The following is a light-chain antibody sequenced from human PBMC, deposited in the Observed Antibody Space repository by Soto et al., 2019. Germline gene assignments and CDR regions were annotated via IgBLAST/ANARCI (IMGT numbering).Light chain of an antibody. J-gene: IGLJ1*01. V-gene: IGLV2-11*01. CDR1: SSDVGGYDH. CDR3: CSSADSYTFI. CDR2: DVA. Sequence: QPALTQPRSVSGSPGQSVTISCTGTSSDVGGYDHVSWYQYHPDKAPKLIIYDVAKRPSGVPGRLSGSKSGNTASLTISGLQAEDGADYYCCSSADSYTFIFGSGTKVTVL.